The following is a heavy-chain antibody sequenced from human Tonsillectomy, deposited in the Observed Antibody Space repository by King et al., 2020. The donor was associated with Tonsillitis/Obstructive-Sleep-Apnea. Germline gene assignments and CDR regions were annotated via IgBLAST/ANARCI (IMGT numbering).Heavy chain of an antibody. V-gene: IGHV1-18*01. CDR3: AKYASSDDVYYDVMDV. D-gene: IGHD1-1*01. CDR1: GYTFTTYG. CDR2: ISTYNSNT. J-gene: IGHJ6*02. Sequence: QLVQSGAEVKKPGASVKVSCKASGYTFTTYGITWVRQAPGRGLEWMGWISTYNSNTKSTQKFQDRVTMTTDTSTSTVYMELRSLRSDDTAVYYCAKYASSDDVYYDVMDVWGQGTLVTVSS.